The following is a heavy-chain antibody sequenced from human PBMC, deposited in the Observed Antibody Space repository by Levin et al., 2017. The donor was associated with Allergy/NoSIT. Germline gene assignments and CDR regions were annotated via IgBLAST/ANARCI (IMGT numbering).Heavy chain of an antibody. CDR2: MNPNSGNT. J-gene: IGHJ6*03. D-gene: IGHD2-2*02. CDR1: GYTFTSYD. Sequence: ASVKVSCKASGYTFTSYDINWVRQATGQGLEWMGWMNPNSGNTGYAQKFQGRVTMTRNTSISTAYMELSSLRSEDTAVYYCARAVGYCSSTSCYRRRNYYYYMDVWGKGTTVTVSS. V-gene: IGHV1-8*01. CDR3: ARAVGYCSSTSCYRRRNYYYYMDV.